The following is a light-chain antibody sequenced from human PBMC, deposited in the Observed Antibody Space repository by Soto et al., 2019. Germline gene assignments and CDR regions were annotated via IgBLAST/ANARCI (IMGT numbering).Light chain of an antibody. Sequence: EIVMTQSPATLSVSPGERATLSCRASQSINSNLAWYQQKPGQAPRLLIYGASTRATGIPARFSGSGSGTEFTLTISSLQSKDFAIYYCQQYNNWPPYTFGQGTKVEIK. V-gene: IGKV3-15*01. J-gene: IGKJ2*01. CDR1: QSINSN. CDR2: GAS. CDR3: QQYNNWPPYT.